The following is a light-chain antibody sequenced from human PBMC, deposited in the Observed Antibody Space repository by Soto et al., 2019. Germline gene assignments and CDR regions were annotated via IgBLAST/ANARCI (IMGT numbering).Light chain of an antibody. V-gene: IGKV3-20*01. CDR1: QSVISN. CDR2: GAS. CDR3: QQYGSSPRT. J-gene: IGKJ5*01. Sequence: EIVMTQSPATLSVSPGERATLSCRASQSVISNLAWYQQKPGQAPRLLIYGASARATGIPDRFSGSGSGTDFTLTITRLEPEDFAVYFCQQYGSSPRTFGQGTRLEIK.